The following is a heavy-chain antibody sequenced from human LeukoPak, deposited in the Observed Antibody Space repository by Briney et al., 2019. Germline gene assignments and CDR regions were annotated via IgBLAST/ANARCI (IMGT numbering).Heavy chain of an antibody. CDR3: ARSSNRADYYYYYGMDV. Sequence: GGSLRLSCAASGVTVSNNYMSWVRQAPGKGLEWVSVLFPGGNTYYADSVKGRFTISRDNSKNTLYLQMNSLRAEDTAVYYCARSSNRADYYYYYGMDVWGQGTTVTVSS. J-gene: IGHJ6*02. V-gene: IGHV3-53*01. CDR2: LFPGGNT. CDR1: GVTVSNNY. D-gene: IGHD1-14*01.